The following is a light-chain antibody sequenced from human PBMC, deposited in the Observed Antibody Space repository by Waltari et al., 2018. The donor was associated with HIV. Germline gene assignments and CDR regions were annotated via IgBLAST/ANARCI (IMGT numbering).Light chain of an antibody. CDR2: EVS. CDR3: SSYTSSNIVFV. CDR1: SSDVGGYDY. Sequence: QSALTQPASVSESPGQSITISCTGSSSDVGGYDYVPWYQQHPGKAPKLTIYEVSHRASAVSNRFAASKSGNTASLTISGLQAENDSDYYCSSYTSSNIVFVFGTGTKVTVL. V-gene: IGLV2-14*01. J-gene: IGLJ1*01.